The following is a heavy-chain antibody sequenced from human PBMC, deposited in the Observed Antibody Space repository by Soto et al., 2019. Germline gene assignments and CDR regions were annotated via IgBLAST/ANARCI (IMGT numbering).Heavy chain of an antibody. Sequence: GGSLRLSCAASGFTFSSYAMSWVRQAPGKGLEWVSAISGSGGSTYYADSVKGRFTISRDNSKNTLYLQMNSLRAEDTAVYYCASPYYYDSSGYYVLGDFDIWGQGTMVTVSS. J-gene: IGHJ3*02. CDR3: ASPYYYDSSGYYVLGDFDI. V-gene: IGHV3-23*01. CDR2: ISGSGGST. D-gene: IGHD3-22*01. CDR1: GFTFSSYA.